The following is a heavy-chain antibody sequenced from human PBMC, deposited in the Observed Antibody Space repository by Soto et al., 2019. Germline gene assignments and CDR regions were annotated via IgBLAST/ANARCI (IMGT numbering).Heavy chain of an antibody. J-gene: IGHJ5*02. CDR3: ARGDTAGGVIMDGGFDL. CDR2: IYYSGST. V-gene: IGHV4-31*03. CDR1: GGSISSGGYY. Sequence: QVQLQESGPGLVKPSQTLSLTCSVSGGSISSGGYYWSWIRQHPGKGLEWIGFIYYSGSTYYNPSLKSRVTMSIDTAKNQFSLRLMSVTAADTAVYDCARGDTAGGVIMDGGFDLWGQGTLVTVSS. D-gene: IGHD3-10*01.